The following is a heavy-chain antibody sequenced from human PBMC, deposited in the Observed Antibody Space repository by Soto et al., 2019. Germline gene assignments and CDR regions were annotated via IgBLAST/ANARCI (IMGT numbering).Heavy chain of an antibody. CDR1: GGSISSYY. CDR3: ARSENHASGVAAARFDY. Sequence: SETLSLTCTVSGGSISSYYWSWIRQPAGKGLEWIGRIYTSGSTNYNPSLKSRVTMSVDTSKNQFSLKLSSVTAADTAVYYCARSENHASGVAAARFDYWGQGTLVTVSS. D-gene: IGHD6-13*01. CDR2: IYTSGST. V-gene: IGHV4-4*07. J-gene: IGHJ4*02.